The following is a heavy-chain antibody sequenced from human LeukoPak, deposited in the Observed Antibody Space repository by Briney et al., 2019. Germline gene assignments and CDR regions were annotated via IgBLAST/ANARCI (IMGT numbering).Heavy chain of an antibody. J-gene: IGHJ4*02. V-gene: IGHV3-23*01. D-gene: IGHD3-3*01. CDR2: ISAGGFST. CDR1: GFTFDDYA. CDR3: ALGGRDFWSGYMDQ. Sequence: PGGSLRLSCAASGFTFDDYAMHWVRQAPGRGLEWVSGISAGGFSTHYADSVKGRFTISRDNSKTTLYLQMNSLRVEDTTVYYCALGGRDFWSGYMDQWGQGNLVTVSS.